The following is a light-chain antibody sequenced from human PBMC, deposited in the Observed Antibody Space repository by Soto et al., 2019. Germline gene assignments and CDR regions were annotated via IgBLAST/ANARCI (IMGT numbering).Light chain of an antibody. CDR3: CEFDSSPPRLT. V-gene: IGKV3-20*01. J-gene: IGKJ3*01. Sequence: EIVLTQSPGTLSLSPGERATLSCRASQSVSSSYLAWYQQKPGQAPRLLIYGASSRDTGIPDRFSGSGSGTGFTLTISRLEREDFAVYYCCEFDSSPPRLTFGRGPGVGIQ. CDR1: QSVSSSY. CDR2: GAS.